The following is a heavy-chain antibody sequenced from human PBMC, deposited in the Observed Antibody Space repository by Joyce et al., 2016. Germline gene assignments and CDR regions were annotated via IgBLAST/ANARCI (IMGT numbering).Heavy chain of an antibody. CDR2: INPSGGSA. Sequence: QVLLGQSGAEVKKPGTSVKISCKTSRFTFTDYYMHWVRQAPGQGLEWMGIINPSGGSATYAQKFQGRVTMTRDTSTSTVYMELRSLRYDDTAVFYCARGDPLDFWGRGTLVTVSS. CDR1: RFTFTDYY. V-gene: IGHV1-46*01. J-gene: IGHJ4*02. CDR3: ARGDPLDF.